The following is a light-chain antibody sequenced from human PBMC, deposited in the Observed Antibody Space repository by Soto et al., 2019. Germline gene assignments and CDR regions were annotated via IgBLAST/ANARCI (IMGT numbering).Light chain of an antibody. CDR2: EVS. V-gene: IGLV2-18*02. Sequence: QSALTQPPSVSGSPGQSVTISCTGTSSEVGSYNRVSWYQQPPGTAPKLMIYEVSNRPSGVPDRFSGSKSGNTASLTISGLQAEDEADYYCSSYTSSSTLYVFGTGTKLTVL. CDR3: SSYTSSSTLYV. J-gene: IGLJ1*01. CDR1: SSEVGSYNR.